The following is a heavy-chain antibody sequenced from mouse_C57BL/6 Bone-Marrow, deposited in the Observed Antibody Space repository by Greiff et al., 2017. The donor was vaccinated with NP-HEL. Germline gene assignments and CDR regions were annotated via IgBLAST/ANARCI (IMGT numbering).Heavy chain of an antibody. Sequence: EVQLQQSGPELVKPGASVKISCKASGYSFTGYYMNWVKQSPEKSLEWIGEINPSTGGTTYNQKFKAKATLTVDESSSTAYMQLKSLTSEDSAVYYCARNPTVHFDYWGQGTTLTVSS. V-gene: IGHV1-42*01. J-gene: IGHJ2*01. CDR2: INPSTGGT. CDR3: ARNPTVHFDY. CDR1: GYSFTGYY. D-gene: IGHD1-1*01.